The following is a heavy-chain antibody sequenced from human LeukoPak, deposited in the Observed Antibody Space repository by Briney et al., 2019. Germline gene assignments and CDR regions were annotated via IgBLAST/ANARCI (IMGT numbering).Heavy chain of an antibody. CDR1: LYTFTPYY. Sequence: ASVKVSCKASLYTFTPYYVHWVRQAPGQGPEWMGWIHPNSGGTNYAQNFQGRVTMTRDTSITTAYMELSSLGSDDTAMYYCARGDIYCDYWGQGTQVTVSS. D-gene: IGHD2-15*01. V-gene: IGHV1-2*02. CDR2: IHPNSGGT. CDR3: ARGDIYCDY. J-gene: IGHJ4*02.